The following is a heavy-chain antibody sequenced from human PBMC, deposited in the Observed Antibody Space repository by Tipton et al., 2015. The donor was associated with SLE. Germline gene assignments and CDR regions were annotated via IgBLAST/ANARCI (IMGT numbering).Heavy chain of an antibody. V-gene: IGHV3-43D*03. D-gene: IGHD6-6*01. CDR3: GKDMAPYRSSSLDS. J-gene: IGHJ4*02. CDR1: GFTFGDYA. Sequence: SLRLSCAASGFTFGDYAMHWVRQAPGKGLEWVSLITWDGGSTFYGDSVKGRFTILRDNDKDSLYLQMNSLRPEDTAFYYCGKDMAPYRSSSLDSWGQGSLVTVSS. CDR2: ITWDGGST.